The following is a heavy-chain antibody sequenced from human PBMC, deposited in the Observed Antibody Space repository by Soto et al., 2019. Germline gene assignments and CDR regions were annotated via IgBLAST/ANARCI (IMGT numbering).Heavy chain of an antibody. CDR3: ARWIAAAGILN. Sequence: EVQLVQSGADVKKPGESLKISCKDSGYTFTNYWIGWVRQMPGKGLEWMGIVYPADSDTRYSPSFQGQVTISADKSISTAYLQWSSLKASDTAIYYCARWIAAAGILNWGQGTLVTVSS. D-gene: IGHD6-13*01. CDR2: VYPADSDT. V-gene: IGHV5-51*01. CDR1: GYTFTNYW. J-gene: IGHJ4*02.